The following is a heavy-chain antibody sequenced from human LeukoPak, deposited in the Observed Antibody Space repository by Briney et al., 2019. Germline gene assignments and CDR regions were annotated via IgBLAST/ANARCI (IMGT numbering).Heavy chain of an antibody. D-gene: IGHD4-23*01. Sequence: QPGGPLRPPCTASGFTLASSEITGLPQAPGKGREWLSYIISSSSTIDHAASVKGRYSIYRDNAKNSVYLQMHSLREEDTGVYYCAREDGGIADIGGQGKRVSVSS. CDR3: AREDGGIADI. CDR1: GFTLASSE. J-gene: IGHJ3*02. V-gene: IGHV3-48*03. CDR2: IISSSSTI.